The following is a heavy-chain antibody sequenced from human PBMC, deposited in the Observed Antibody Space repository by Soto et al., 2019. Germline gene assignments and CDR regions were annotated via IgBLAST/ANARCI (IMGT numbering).Heavy chain of an antibody. D-gene: IGHD7-27*01. J-gene: IGHJ4*02. CDR2: INHSGST. CDR3: ARGWGRRFDY. V-gene: IGHV4-34*01. CDR1: GGSFSGYY. Sequence: QVQLQQWGAGLLKPSETLSLTCAVYGGSFSGYYWNWIRQPPGKGLEWIGEINHSGSTNYNPSLKRRVTLSVGTSKTLFSLKLSSVSAADTAVYYCARGWGRRFDYWGQGTLVTVSS.